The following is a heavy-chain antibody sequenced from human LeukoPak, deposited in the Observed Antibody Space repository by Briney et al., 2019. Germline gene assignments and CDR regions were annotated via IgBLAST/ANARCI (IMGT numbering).Heavy chain of an antibody. J-gene: IGHJ4*02. Sequence: PSETLSLTCAVSGYSISSGYYWGWIRQPPGKGPEWIGSIYHSGSTYYNPSLKSRVTISVDTSKNQFSLKLSSVTAADTAVYYCARYYYDSSGYYFFDYWGQGTLVTVSS. CDR2: IYHSGST. CDR3: ARYYYDSSGYYFFDY. V-gene: IGHV4-38-2*01. CDR1: GYSISSGYY. D-gene: IGHD3-22*01.